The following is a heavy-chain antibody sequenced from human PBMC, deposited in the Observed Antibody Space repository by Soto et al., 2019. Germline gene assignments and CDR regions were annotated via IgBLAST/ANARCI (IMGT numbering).Heavy chain of an antibody. Sequence: PXGSVRLSCAASGFTFRSYAMNWVRQTQEKGLEWVSSISSTSTYTHYADSVKGRFTISRDNANNSLFLQMNSLRAEDTAIYYCARDLALAGNYWGQGALVTVSS. CDR2: ISSTSTYT. CDR1: GFTFRSYA. D-gene: IGHD6-19*01. V-gene: IGHV3-21*01. J-gene: IGHJ4*02. CDR3: ARDLALAGNY.